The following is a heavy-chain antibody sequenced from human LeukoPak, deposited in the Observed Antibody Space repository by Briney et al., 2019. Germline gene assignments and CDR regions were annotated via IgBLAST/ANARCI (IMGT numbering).Heavy chain of an antibody. D-gene: IGHD3-3*01. J-gene: IGHJ4*02. CDR2: IYPGDSDT. CDR3: ARHAETYYDFWSGYTY. V-gene: IGHV5-51*01. Sequence: PGESLKISCKGSGYSFTSYWIGWVRQMPGKGLEWMGIIYPGDSDTRYSPSFQGQVTISADKSISTAYLQWSSLKASDTAMYYCARHAETYYDFWSGYTYWGQGTLVTVCS. CDR1: GYSFTSYW.